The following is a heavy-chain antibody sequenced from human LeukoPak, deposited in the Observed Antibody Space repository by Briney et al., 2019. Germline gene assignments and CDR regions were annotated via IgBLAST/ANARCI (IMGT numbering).Heavy chain of an antibody. J-gene: IGHJ4*02. D-gene: IGHD1-7*01. CDR3: VCDRGNFDSFDF. CDR2: IYPGDSDT. Sequence: GESLQISCKGSGYSFTSYWIGWVRQLPGKGLEWMGIIYPGDSDTRYSPSFQGQVTISADKSISTAYLQWSSLKASDTAVYYCVCDRGNFDSFDFWGQGTLVTVSS. V-gene: IGHV5-51*01. CDR1: GYSFTSYW.